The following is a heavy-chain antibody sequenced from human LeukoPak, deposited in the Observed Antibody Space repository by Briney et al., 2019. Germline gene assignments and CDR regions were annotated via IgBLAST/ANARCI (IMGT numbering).Heavy chain of an antibody. CDR1: GGSISSGSYY. CDR2: IYTSGST. V-gene: IGHV4-61*02. J-gene: IGHJ4*02. D-gene: IGHD1-26*01. CDR3: ATWEPRGYYFDY. Sequence: PSETLSLTCTVSGGSISSGSYYWSWIRQPAGKGLDWIGRIYTSGSTNYNPSLKSRVTISVDTSKNQFSLKLSSVTAADTAVYYCATWEPRGYYFDYWGQGTLVTVSS.